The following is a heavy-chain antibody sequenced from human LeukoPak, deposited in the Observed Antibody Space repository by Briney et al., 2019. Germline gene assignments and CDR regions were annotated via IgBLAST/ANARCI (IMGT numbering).Heavy chain of an antibody. J-gene: IGHJ4*02. Sequence: GGSLRLSCAASGFTFSDYAMSWVRQAPGKGLEWVANIKQAGSEKYYVDPVKGRFTISRDNAENSLYLQMNSLRAEDTAVYYCARARGFFDYWGQGTLVTVTS. D-gene: IGHD3-10*01. V-gene: IGHV3-7*01. CDR3: ARARGFFDY. CDR1: GFTFSDYA. CDR2: IKQAGSEK.